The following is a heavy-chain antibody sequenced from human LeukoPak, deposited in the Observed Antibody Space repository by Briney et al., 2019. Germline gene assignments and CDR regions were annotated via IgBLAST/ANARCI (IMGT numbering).Heavy chain of an antibody. V-gene: IGHV3-33*06. CDR2: IWYDGSNK. CDR3: AKDRNYYDSSVHDAFDI. Sequence: GSLRLSCAASGFTFSSYGMHWVRQVPGKGLEWVAVIWYDGSNKYYADSVKGRFTISRDNSKNTLYLQMNSLRAEDTAVYYCAKDRNYYDSSVHDAFDIWGQGTMVTVSS. D-gene: IGHD3-22*01. CDR1: GFTFSSYG. J-gene: IGHJ3*02.